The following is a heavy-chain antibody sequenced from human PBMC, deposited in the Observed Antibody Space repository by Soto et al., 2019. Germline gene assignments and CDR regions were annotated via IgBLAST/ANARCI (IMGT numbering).Heavy chain of an antibody. D-gene: IGHD6-13*01. CDR2: ISSSSAYI. Sequence: EVQLVESGGGLVKPGGSLRLSCAASGFTFSSYTMSWVRQAPGKGLEWVSSISSSSAYIYYVDSLKGRFTISRDNAKSSLYLQVNSLRAEDTAVYYCARGAVAGAGIPTYYFDYWGQGTLVTVSS. CDR1: GFTFSSYT. V-gene: IGHV3-21*01. CDR3: ARGAVAGAGIPTYYFDY. J-gene: IGHJ4*02.